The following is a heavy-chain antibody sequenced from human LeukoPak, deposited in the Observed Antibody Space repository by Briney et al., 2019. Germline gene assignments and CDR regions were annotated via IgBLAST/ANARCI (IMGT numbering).Heavy chain of an antibody. D-gene: IGHD3-10*01. CDR3: ARDGALWVGDFTFYFDS. Sequence: SGGSLRLSCAASGFTFSHYGVHWVRQAPGQGLEWMGWINPNNGDTDSAQKFKGRVTMTRDTSISTVYMELTRLTSDDTAVYFCARDGALWVGDFTFYFDSWGQGSLVTVSS. CDR2: INPNNGDT. V-gene: IGHV1-2*02. J-gene: IGHJ4*02. CDR1: GFTFSHYG.